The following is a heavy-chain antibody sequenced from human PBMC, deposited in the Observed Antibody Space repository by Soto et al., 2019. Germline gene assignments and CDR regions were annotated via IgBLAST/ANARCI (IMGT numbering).Heavy chain of an antibody. CDR2: ITTYNGNT. V-gene: IGHV1-18*01. J-gene: IGHJ6*02. CDR1: RYIFTNYG. D-gene: IGHD3-9*01. Sequence: QVQLVQSGVEVSEPGASVKFSCKAVRYIFTNYGVSWVRQAPGQGLEWMGWITTYNGNTEYAQKFQGRVTMTTDASTSTAYMELGSLRSDDTVIYYCARALTGYGMDVWGQGSTVTDSS. CDR3: ARALTGYGMDV.